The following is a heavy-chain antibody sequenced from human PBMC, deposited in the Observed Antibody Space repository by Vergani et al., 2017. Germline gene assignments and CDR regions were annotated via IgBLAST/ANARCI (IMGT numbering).Heavy chain of an antibody. V-gene: IGHV3-74*01. D-gene: IGHD6-19*01. CDR1: GFTFSRHW. CDR3: TRLAGTLN. Sequence: EVQLVESGGGLVQPGGSLRLSCAASGFTFSRHWMHWVRQAPGKGLVWVSRVNPEGTNTPYADSVKGRFTISRDNAKNTLYLQMNSLRVEDTAIYYCTRLAGTLNWGQGTLVTVSS. J-gene: IGHJ4*02. CDR2: VNPEGTNT.